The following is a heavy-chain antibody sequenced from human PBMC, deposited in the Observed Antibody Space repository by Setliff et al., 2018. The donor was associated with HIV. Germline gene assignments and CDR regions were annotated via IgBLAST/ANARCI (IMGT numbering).Heavy chain of an antibody. J-gene: IGHJ4*02. CDR1: GFTFSSAW. CDR3: TKGTRYSGF. V-gene: IGHV3-15*01. CDR2: IKSNTDYGTT. Sequence: GGSLRLSCAASGFTFSSAWINWLRQAPGKGLEWVGRIKSNTDYGTTDYATPLKGRFTISRDDSKNTLFLQMKSLKTEDTAVYYCTKGTRYSGFWGQGTLVTVSS. D-gene: IGHD6-13*01.